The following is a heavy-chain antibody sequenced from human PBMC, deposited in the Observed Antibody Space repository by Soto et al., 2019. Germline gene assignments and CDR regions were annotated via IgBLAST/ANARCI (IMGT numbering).Heavy chain of an antibody. V-gene: IGHV3-23*01. J-gene: IGHJ4*02. CDR2: ISGSGGSP. D-gene: IGHD3-22*01. CDR1: GFTFSSYA. CDR3: AKQYYYDRSGHFDS. Sequence: PGGSLRLSCAASGFTFSSYAMSWVREAPGKGLEWISGISGSGGSPYYADSVKGRFTISRDNSKNTLYLQMNSLRAEDTALYYCAKQYYYDRSGHFDSWRQGTLVTVSS.